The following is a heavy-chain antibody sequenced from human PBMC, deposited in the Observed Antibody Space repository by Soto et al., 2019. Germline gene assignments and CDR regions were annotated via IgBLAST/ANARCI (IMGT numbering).Heavy chain of an antibody. Sequence: GGSLRLSCAASGFTFSKYAMSWVRQAPGKGLEWVSGISESGGTTYFADSVKGRFTISRDNSKNTLYLQMSSLRAEDTAVYYCAKVQGYDILTGYYSGFDYWGQGTLVTVSS. CDR1: GFTFSKYA. CDR3: AKVQGYDILTGYYSGFDY. J-gene: IGHJ4*02. V-gene: IGHV3-23*01. CDR2: ISESGGTT. D-gene: IGHD3-9*01.